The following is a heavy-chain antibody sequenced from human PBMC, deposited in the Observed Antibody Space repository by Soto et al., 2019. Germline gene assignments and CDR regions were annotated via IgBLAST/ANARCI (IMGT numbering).Heavy chain of an antibody. CDR2: ISYNGGNR. CDR1: GFTFSNSA. V-gene: IGHV3-30*04. J-gene: IGHJ6*02. Sequence: QVQLVESGGGVVQPGRSLRLSCAASGFTFSNSAMHWVRQAPGKGLECVAVISYNGGNRFYRDYVKGRFTISRDNSKNTVHLQIDSLRYEDAAVYYCARGDREDTAVVIGVRPGEYGVDVWGQGTTVTVSS. D-gene: IGHD2-15*01. CDR3: ARGDREDTAVVIGVRPGEYGVDV.